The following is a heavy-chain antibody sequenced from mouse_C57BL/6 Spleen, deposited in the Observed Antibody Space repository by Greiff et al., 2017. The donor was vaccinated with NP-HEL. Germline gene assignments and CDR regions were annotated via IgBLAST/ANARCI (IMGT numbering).Heavy chain of an antibody. Sequence: LQQSGGGLVQPGGSMKLSCAASGFTFGDAWMDWVRQSPEKGLEWVAEIRNKANNHATYYAESVKGRFTISRDDSKSSVYLQMNSLRAEDTGIYYCTGGPTVVKGFDYWGQGTTLTVSS. CDR2: IRNKANNHAT. J-gene: IGHJ2*01. CDR3: TGGPTVVKGFDY. V-gene: IGHV6-6*01. CDR1: GFTFGDAW. D-gene: IGHD1-1*01.